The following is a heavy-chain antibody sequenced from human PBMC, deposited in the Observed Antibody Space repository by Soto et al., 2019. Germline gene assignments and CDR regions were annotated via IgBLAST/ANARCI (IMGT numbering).Heavy chain of an antibody. Sequence: EVQLLESGGGLVQPGGSLRLSCAASGFTFSTYDMSWVRQAPGKGLEWVSTTSGSGGRTDYADSVKGRFTISRDNSKNTLFLQMNSLRAEDTAVYFCAKVWFGEFSPQYGMDVWGQGTTVTVSS. CDR2: TSGSGGRT. J-gene: IGHJ6*02. CDR3: AKVWFGEFSPQYGMDV. D-gene: IGHD3-10*01. V-gene: IGHV3-23*01. CDR1: GFTFSTYD.